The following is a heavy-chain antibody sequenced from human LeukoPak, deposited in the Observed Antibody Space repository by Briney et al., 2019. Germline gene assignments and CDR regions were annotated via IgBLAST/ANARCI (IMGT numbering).Heavy chain of an antibody. D-gene: IGHD5-18*01. CDR2: INPNSGGT. CDR3: ARGFKKVQLWLRLHYFDY. Sequence: ASVKVSCKASGYTFTGCYMHWVRQAPGQGLEWMGWINPNSGGTNYAQKFQGRVTMTRDTSISTAYMELSRLRSDDTAVYYCARGFKKVQLWLRLHYFDYWGQGTLVTVSS. CDR1: GYTFTGCY. J-gene: IGHJ4*02. V-gene: IGHV1-2*02.